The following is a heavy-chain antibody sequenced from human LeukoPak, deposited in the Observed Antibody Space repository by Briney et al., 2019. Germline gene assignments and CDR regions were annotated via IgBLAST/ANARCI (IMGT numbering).Heavy chain of an antibody. CDR2: ISYDRSNK. J-gene: IGHJ4*02. D-gene: IGHD3/OR15-3a*01. CDR3: TRRDDWTGYYRFDY. V-gene: IGHV3-30*03. Sequence: PGGSLRLSCAASGFTFSSYGMHWVRQAPGKGLEWVAVISYDRSNKYYADSVKGRFTISRDNSKNTLYLQMNSLRAEDTAVYYCTRRDDWTGYYRFDYWGQGTLVTVSS. CDR1: GFTFSSYG.